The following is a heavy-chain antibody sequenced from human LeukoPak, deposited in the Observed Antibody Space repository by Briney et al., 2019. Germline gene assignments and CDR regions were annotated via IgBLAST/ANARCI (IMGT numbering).Heavy chain of an antibody. Sequence: ASVKVSCKASGYTFTNYYIHWVRQAPGQGLEWMGMINPGGGGTAYAQKFQGRVTMTRDTSTGTVYMELRSLRSEDTAVYYCEREYHGGLFDYWGQGTLVTVSS. CDR1: GYTFTNYY. V-gene: IGHV1-46*01. CDR3: EREYHGGLFDY. D-gene: IGHD2-15*01. J-gene: IGHJ4*02. CDR2: INPGGGGT.